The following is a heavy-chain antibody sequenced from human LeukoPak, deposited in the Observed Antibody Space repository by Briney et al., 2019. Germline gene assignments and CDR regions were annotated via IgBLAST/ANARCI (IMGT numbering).Heavy chain of an antibody. CDR3: ARGLRDYVPYWYFDL. CDR1: GGSISSGGYY. Sequence: SETLSLTCTVSGGSISSGGYYWSWIRQHPGKGPEWIGEINHSGSTNYNPSLKSRVTISVDTSKKQFSLKLSSVIAADTAVYYCARGLRDYVPYWYFDLWGRGTPVTVSS. CDR2: INHSGST. V-gene: IGHV4-31*03. J-gene: IGHJ2*01. D-gene: IGHD4-17*01.